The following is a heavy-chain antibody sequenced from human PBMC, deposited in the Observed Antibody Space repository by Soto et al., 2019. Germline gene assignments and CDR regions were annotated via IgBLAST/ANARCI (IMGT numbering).Heavy chain of an antibody. CDR2: IWYDGSNK. Sequence: GGSLRLSCAASGFTFSSYGMHWVRQAPGKGLEWLAVIWYDGSNKYYADSVKGRFTISRDNSKNTLYLQMNSLRAEDTAVYYCARDEGYYDILTGPPGGMDVWGQGTTVTVSS. CDR3: ARDEGYYDILTGPPGGMDV. CDR1: GFTFSSYG. J-gene: IGHJ6*02. D-gene: IGHD3-9*01. V-gene: IGHV3-33*01.